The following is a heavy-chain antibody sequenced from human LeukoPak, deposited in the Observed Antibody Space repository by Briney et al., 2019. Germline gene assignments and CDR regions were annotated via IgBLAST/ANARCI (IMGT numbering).Heavy chain of an antibody. CDR2: ISYDGSNK. V-gene: IGHV3-30*18. Sequence: PGGSLRLSCATSGFTFTTFWMHWVRQAPGKGLEWVAVISYDGSNKFYADSVKGRFTISRDNSKNTLYLQMNSLRAEDTAVYYCAKDSSYSYGLDYWGQGTLVTVSS. D-gene: IGHD5-18*01. J-gene: IGHJ4*02. CDR3: AKDSSYSYGLDY. CDR1: GFTFTTFW.